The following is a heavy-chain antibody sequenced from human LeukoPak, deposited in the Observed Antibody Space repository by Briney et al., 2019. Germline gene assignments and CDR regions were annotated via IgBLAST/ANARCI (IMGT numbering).Heavy chain of an antibody. V-gene: IGHV1-2*02. CDR2: INPNTGGT. Sequence: ASVKVSCKASGYTFTSYNMHWVRQAPGQGLEWMGWINPNTGGTNYAEKFQGKVTMTTDTSISTAYMDLSSLRSDDTAVYYCARADWNYAKYWGQGTLVSVSS. J-gene: IGHJ4*02. D-gene: IGHD1-7*01. CDR3: ARADWNYAKY. CDR1: GYTFTSYN.